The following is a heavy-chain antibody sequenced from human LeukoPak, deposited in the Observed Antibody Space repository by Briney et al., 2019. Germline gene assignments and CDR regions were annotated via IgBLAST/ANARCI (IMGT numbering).Heavy chain of an antibody. CDR3: ARKGPANYYYYYMDV. V-gene: IGHV1-8*01. J-gene: IGHJ6*03. CDR1: GYTFTSYD. CDR2: MNPNSGNT. D-gene: IGHD2-2*01. Sequence: GASVKVSSKASGYTFTSYDINWVRQATGQGLEWMGWMNPNSGNTGYAPKFQGRVTITRNTSISTAYMELSSLRSEDTAVYYCARKGPANYYYYYMDVWGKGTTVTVSS.